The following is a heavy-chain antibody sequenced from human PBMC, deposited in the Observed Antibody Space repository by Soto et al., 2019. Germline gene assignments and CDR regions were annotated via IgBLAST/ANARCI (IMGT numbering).Heavy chain of an antibody. V-gene: IGHV3-30-3*01. CDR2: ISYDGSNK. Sequence: QVQLVESGGGVVQPGRSLRLSCAASGFTFSSYAMHWVRQAPGKGPEWVAVISYDGSNKYYADSVKGRFTISRDNSKNTLYLQMNSLRAEDTAVYYCARDDISGYYLDYWGQGTLVTVSS. CDR3: ARDDISGYYLDY. CDR1: GFTFSSYA. J-gene: IGHJ4*02. D-gene: IGHD3-22*01.